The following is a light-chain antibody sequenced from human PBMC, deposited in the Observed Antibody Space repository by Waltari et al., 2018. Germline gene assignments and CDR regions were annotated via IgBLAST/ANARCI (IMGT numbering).Light chain of an antibody. J-gene: IGLJ3*02. CDR2: DVS. V-gene: IGLV2-11*01. CDR1: SSDVGGYNY. CDR3: CSYAGSYTLWV. Sequence: QSALTQPRSVSGSPGQSVTISCTGTSSDVGGYNYVSWYQQHPGKAPKLMIYDVSKRPSGGPDRFSGFKSGNTASRTISGLQAEDEADYYCCSYAGSYTLWVFGGGTKLTVL.